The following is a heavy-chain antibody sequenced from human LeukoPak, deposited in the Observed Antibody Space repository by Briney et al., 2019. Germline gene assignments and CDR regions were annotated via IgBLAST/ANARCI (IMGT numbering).Heavy chain of an antibody. V-gene: IGHV3-53*01. CDR1: GFTVSSTY. CDR2: IYSSGST. J-gene: IGHJ4*02. CDR3: GSLKSSGCIIEH. Sequence: PGGSLRLSCAASGFTVSSTYMSWVRQAPGKGLEWVSVIYSSGSTYYADSVKGRFTISRDNSKNTLYLQMNTLRAEDTAVYYCGSLKSSGCIIEHWGQGTLVPVST. D-gene: IGHD3-22*01.